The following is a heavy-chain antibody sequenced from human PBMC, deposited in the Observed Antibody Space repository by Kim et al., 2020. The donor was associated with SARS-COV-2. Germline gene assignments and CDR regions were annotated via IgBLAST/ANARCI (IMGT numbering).Heavy chain of an antibody. D-gene: IGHD2-2*01. CDR3: ARLQAGYCSSTSCYSWWGKGVYFDY. J-gene: IGHJ4*02. Sequence: GESLKISCKGSGYSFTSYWIGWVRQMPGKGLEWMGIIYPGDSDTRYSPSFQGQVTISADKSISTAYLQWSSLKASDTAMYYCARLQAGYCSSTSCYSWWGKGVYFDYWGQGTLVTVSS. V-gene: IGHV5-51*01. CDR2: IYPGDSDT. CDR1: GYSFTSYW.